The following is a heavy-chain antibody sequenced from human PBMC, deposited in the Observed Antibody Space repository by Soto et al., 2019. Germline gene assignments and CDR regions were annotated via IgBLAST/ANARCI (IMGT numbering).Heavy chain of an antibody. D-gene: IGHD3-22*01. CDR1: GGSISSGGYY. CDR2: IYYSGST. CDR3: ARVGYYDSSGPHAFDI. V-gene: IGHV4-31*03. Sequence: PSETLSLTCTVSGGSISSGGYYWSWIRQHPGKGLEWSGYIYYSGSTYYNPSLKSRVTISVDTSKNQFSMKLSSVTAADTAVYYCARVGYYDSSGPHAFDIWGQGTMVTVSS. J-gene: IGHJ3*02.